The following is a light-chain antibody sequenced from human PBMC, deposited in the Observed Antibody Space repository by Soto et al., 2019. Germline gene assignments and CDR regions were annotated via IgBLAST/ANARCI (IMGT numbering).Light chain of an antibody. V-gene: IGKV3-20*01. CDR2: GAS. Sequence: EIVLMQYPGTLSLSPGERATLSFRASQCVSSSSLPWYQQKTGQALQLLIAGASSRATGNPDRFSGSGSGTDFTLTIGRLEPEDFAVYYCQQYGTSPPLTFGGGTKVEIK. CDR3: QQYGTSPPLT. CDR1: QCVSSSS. J-gene: IGKJ4*01.